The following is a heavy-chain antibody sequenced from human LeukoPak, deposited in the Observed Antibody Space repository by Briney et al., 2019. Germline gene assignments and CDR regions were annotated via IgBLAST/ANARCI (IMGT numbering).Heavy chain of an antibody. CDR2: ISSSSGYL. CDR1: GFTFSSYS. J-gene: IGHJ4*02. D-gene: IGHD1-26*01. CDR3: TRDMGSGSYLYYFDY. Sequence: GGSVRLFCAASGFTFSSYSMNWVSQVPGEGLEWVSSISSSSGYLYSADSVKGRFTISRDNAKNSLYLQMNSLRAEDTAVYYCTRDMGSGSYLYYFDYWGQGTLVSVSS. V-gene: IGHV3-21*01.